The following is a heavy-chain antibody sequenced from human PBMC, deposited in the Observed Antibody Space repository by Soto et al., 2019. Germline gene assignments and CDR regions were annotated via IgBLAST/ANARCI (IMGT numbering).Heavy chain of an antibody. Sequence: SVKFSCKASGATYSNSAISWVRQAPGQGLEWMGGINPILGIPDYARKFQGRVTITADESTNTATYYCAHRRTYDFWSGRGWFDPWGQGTLVTVSS. J-gene: IGHJ5*02. CDR2: INPILGIP. CDR1: GATYSNSA. V-gene: IGHV1-69*10. D-gene: IGHD3-3*01. CDR3: WFDP.